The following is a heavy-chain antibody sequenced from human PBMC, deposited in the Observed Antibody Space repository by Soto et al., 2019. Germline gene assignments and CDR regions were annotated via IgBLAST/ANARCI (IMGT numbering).Heavy chain of an antibody. CDR2: ISAYNGNT. J-gene: IGHJ3*02. Sequence: ASVKVSCKASGYTFTSYGISWVRQAPGQGLEWMGRISAYNGNTNYAQKYQGRVTMTRDTSTSTAYMELSSLRSEDTAVYYCARPRSDSSGPDAFDIWGQGTMVTVSS. CDR1: GYTFTSYG. D-gene: IGHD3-22*01. CDR3: ARPRSDSSGPDAFDI. V-gene: IGHV1-18*01.